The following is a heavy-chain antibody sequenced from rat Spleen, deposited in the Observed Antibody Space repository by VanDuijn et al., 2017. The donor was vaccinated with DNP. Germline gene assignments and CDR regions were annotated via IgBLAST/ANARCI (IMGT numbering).Heavy chain of an antibody. Sequence: EVQLVESGGGLVQPGRSLKLSCAASGFSFSNYGMAWVRQAPRKGLEWVATINYDGNSTHYRDSVKGRFSLSRDNAKSTLYLQMDSLRSEDTATYYCTRRHSGFDYWGQGVMITVSS. CDR3: TRRHSGFDY. J-gene: IGHJ2*01. D-gene: IGHD4-3*01. CDR2: INYDGNST. CDR1: GFSFSNYG. V-gene: IGHV5-29*01.